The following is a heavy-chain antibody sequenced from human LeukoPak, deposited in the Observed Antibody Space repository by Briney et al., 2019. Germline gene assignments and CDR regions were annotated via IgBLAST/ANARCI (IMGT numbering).Heavy chain of an antibody. CDR1: GGSISSGDYY. J-gene: IGHJ4*02. CDR2: IYYSGST. CDR3: ARDSSRDGYNPLDY. D-gene: IGHD5-24*01. Sequence: SETLSLTCTVSGGSISSGDYYWSWIRQPPGKGLEWIGYIYYSGSTYYNPSLKSRVTISVDTSKNQFSLKLSSVTAADTAVYYCARDSSRDGYNPLDYWGQGTLVTVSS. V-gene: IGHV4-30-4*01.